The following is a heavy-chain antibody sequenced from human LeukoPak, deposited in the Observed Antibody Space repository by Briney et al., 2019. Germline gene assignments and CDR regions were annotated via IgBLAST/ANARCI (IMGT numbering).Heavy chain of an antibody. Sequence: SETLSLTCTVSGGSISSGSYYWSWIRQPAGKGLEWIGRIYTSGSTNYNPSLKSRVTISVDTSKNQFSLKLSSVTAADTAVYYCARAPTFGYWFDPWGQGTLVTVSS. J-gene: IGHJ5*02. V-gene: IGHV4-61*02. CDR1: GGSISSGSYY. CDR3: ARAPTFGYWFDP. CDR2: IYTSGST. D-gene: IGHD3-10*02.